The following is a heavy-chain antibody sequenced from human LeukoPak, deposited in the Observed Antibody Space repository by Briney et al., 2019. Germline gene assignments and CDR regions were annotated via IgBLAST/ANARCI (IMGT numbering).Heavy chain of an antibody. CDR1: GFPYSNYA. Sequence: GGPLRLSCAASGFPYSNYAMIGLRQAPGKGLEWVASICDCGSGTYYADSVKGRFTLSRDNFRTKIYLQMNSLTADDTAIYYCAKDHDFRRYCDYWGQGALVTVSS. CDR2: ICDCGSGT. D-gene: IGHD3-3*01. V-gene: IGHV3-23*01. J-gene: IGHJ4*02. CDR3: AKDHDFRRYCDY.